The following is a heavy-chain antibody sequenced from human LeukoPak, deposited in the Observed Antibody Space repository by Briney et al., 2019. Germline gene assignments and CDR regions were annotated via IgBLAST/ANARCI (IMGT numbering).Heavy chain of an antibody. D-gene: IGHD1-26*01. J-gene: IGHJ6*03. CDR2: INPNSGGT. V-gene: IGHV1-2*02. CDR1: GYTFTGYY. CDR3: ARDRSGGSYFGLDYYYYMDV. Sequence: ASVKVSCKASGYTFTGYYMHWVRQAPGQGLEWMGWINPNSGGTNYAQKFQGRVTMTRDTSISTAYMELSRLRSEDTAVYYCARDRSGGSYFGLDYYYYMDVWGKGTTVTVSS.